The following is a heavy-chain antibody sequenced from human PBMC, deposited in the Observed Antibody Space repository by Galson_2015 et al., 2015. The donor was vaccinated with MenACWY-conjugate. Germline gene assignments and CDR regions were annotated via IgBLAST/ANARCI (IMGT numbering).Heavy chain of an antibody. V-gene: IGHV2-70*11. CDR1: GFSLSTYAMC. CDR3: ARMHIVLDATDAFEI. D-gene: IGHD3-22*01. Sequence: PALVKPPPALTLPCTFSGFSLSTYAMCISWVRQPPGKALEWLGRVDCGDNKYYTTALKTRLTISKDTSTNQVVLTMTNVDPVDTATYYCARMHIVLDATDAFEIWGQGTMVTVSS. CDR2: VDCGDNK. J-gene: IGHJ3*02.